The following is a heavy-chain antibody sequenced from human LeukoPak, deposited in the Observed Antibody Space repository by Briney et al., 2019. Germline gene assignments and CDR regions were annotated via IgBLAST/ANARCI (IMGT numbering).Heavy chain of an antibody. CDR3: ARDHLTVGATGSSDI. CDR2: IKQDGGEK. J-gene: IGHJ3*02. Sequence: GGSLRLSCAASGFTFSSYAMSWVRQAPGKGLEWVGNIKQDGGEKNYVDSVRGRFTISRDNAKNSLYLQMNSLRVEDTAVYYCARDHLTVGATGSSDIWGQGTMVTVSS. D-gene: IGHD4-23*01. V-gene: IGHV3-7*03. CDR1: GFTFSSYA.